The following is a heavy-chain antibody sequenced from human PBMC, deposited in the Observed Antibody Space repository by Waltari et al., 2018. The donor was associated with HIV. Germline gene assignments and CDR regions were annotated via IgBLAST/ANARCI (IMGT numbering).Heavy chain of an antibody. D-gene: IGHD6-25*01. Sequence: QVQLQESGPGLVKPSETLSLTCAVSGYSISSGYYWGWIRQPPGKGLEWIGSIYHSGSTYYNPSLKSRVTISVDTSKNQFSLKLSSVTAADTAVYYCASRAAAFDYWGQGTLVTVSS. V-gene: IGHV4-38-2*01. CDR1: GYSISSGYY. CDR3: ASRAAAFDY. J-gene: IGHJ4*02. CDR2: IYHSGST.